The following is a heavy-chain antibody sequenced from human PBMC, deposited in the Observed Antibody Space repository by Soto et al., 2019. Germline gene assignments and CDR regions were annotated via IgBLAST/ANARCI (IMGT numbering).Heavy chain of an antibody. Sequence: EVQLLESGGGLVQPGGSLRLSCAASGFTFSTYAMTWVRQAPGKGLEWVSSISASGTSTYYADSVKGRFTISRDNSKNTLFLQMNSLSAEDTAVHYCARSLGFCNSISCYIWFDYWGQGTLVTVSS. V-gene: IGHV3-23*01. CDR3: ARSLGFCNSISCYIWFDY. D-gene: IGHD2-2*02. J-gene: IGHJ4*02. CDR2: ISASGTST. CDR1: GFTFSTYA.